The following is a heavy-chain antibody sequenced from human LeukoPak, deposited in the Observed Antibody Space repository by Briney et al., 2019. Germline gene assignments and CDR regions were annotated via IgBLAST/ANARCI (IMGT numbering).Heavy chain of an antibody. Sequence: GGSLRLSCAASGFTFSSSGMHWVRQAPGKGLEWVAVISYDGIYKYYVDSVKGRFTISRDNSKNTLYLQMNSLRGEDSAVYYCAKDRRDGYNLRAPDYWGQGTLVTVSS. CDR3: AKDRRDGYNLRAPDY. D-gene: IGHD5-24*01. V-gene: IGHV3-30*18. J-gene: IGHJ4*02. CDR2: ISYDGIYK. CDR1: GFTFSSSG.